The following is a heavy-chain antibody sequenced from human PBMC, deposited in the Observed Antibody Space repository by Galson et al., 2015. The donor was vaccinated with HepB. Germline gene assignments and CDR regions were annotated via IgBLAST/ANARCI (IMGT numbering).Heavy chain of an antibody. CDR1: GFTFSSYA. CDR3: AKDYSGYEGDYFDY. Sequence: SLRLSCAASGFTFSSYAMSWVRQAPGKGLEWVSAISGSGGNTYYADSVKGRFTISRDNSKNTLSLQMNSLRAEDTAVYYCAKDYSGYEGDYFDYWGQGTLVTVSS. D-gene: IGHD5-12*01. CDR2: ISGSGGNT. V-gene: IGHV3-23*01. J-gene: IGHJ4*02.